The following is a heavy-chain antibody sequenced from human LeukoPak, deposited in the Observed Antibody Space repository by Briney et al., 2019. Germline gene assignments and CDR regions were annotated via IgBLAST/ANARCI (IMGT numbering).Heavy chain of an antibody. Sequence: GGSLRLSCAGSGFTFSAYVMSWVRQAPGKGLEWVSSISGSGDVTYYADSVKGRFTISRDNSRNTLHLQMNSLRAEDTAVYSCAKAHLPDYFYMDVWGKGTTVTVSS. CDR1: GFTFSAYV. V-gene: IGHV3-23*01. CDR3: AKAHLPDYFYMDV. J-gene: IGHJ6*03. CDR2: ISGSGDVT.